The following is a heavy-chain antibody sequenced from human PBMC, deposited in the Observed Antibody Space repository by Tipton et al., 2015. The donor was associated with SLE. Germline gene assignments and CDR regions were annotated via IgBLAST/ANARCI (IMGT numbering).Heavy chain of an antibody. J-gene: IGHJ4*02. Sequence: TLSLTCAVYGGSFSGYYWSWIRQPPGKGLEWIGYIYYSGSTNYNPSLKSRVTISVDTSKNQFSLKLSSVTAADTAVYYCARAPLHGDYDYWGQGTLVTVSS. CDR2: IYYSGST. D-gene: IGHD4-17*01. CDR3: ARAPLHGDYDY. CDR1: GGSFSGYY. V-gene: IGHV4-59*08.